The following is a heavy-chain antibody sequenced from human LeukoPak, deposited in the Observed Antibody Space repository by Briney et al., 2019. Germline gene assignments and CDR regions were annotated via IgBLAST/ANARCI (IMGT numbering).Heavy chain of an antibody. Sequence: SETLSLTCTVSGGSLYSYYWSWIRQPPGKGLEWIGYISYSGSTKYNPSLESRVTITVDTSKNQFSLKVSSVTAADAAVYYCAREGYDSKVYCLADYWGQGTLVTVSS. J-gene: IGHJ4*02. D-gene: IGHD3-22*01. CDR2: ISYSGST. CDR1: GGSLYSYY. V-gene: IGHV4-59*01. CDR3: AREGYDSKVYCLADY.